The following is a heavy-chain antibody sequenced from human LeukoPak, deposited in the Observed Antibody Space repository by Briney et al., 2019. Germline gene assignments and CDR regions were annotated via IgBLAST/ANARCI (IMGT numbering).Heavy chain of an antibody. CDR3: AREYYDNSGGEDSFDI. CDR1: GFTVSSNY. V-gene: IGHV3-53*01. J-gene: IGHJ3*02. CDR2: IYSGGST. Sequence: PGGSLRLSCAVSGFTVSSNYLNWVRHAPAKGLEWVSVIYSGGSTFYADSVEGRFTISRDNSNTPLYLQMNSLRAEDTAMYYCAREYYDNSGGEDSFDIWGPGTMVTVSS. D-gene: IGHD3-22*01.